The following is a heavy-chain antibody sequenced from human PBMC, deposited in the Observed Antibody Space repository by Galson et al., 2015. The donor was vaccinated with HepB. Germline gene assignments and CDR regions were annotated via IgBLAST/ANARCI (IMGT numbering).Heavy chain of an antibody. J-gene: IGHJ4*02. CDR3: ARGYSRSWYSGLGF. D-gene: IGHD6-13*01. Sequence: LRLSCAASGFTVSSNYMSWVRQAPGRGLECVSVIYSGGNTDYADSVRGRFIISRDNSKNTLYLQMNSLRVEDTAVYYCARGYSRSWYSGLGFWGQGTLVTVSS. V-gene: IGHV3-53*01. CDR1: GFTVSSNY. CDR2: IYSGGNT.